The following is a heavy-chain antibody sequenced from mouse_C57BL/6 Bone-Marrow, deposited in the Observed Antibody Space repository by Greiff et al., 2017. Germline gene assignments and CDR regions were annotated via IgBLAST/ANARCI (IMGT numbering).Heavy chain of an antibody. Sequence: VQLQQSGAELARPGASVKMSCKASGYTFTSYTMHWVKQRPGQGLEWIGYINPSSGYTKYNQKFKDKATLTADKSSSTAYMQLSSLTSEDSAVYYWARGGDDYYVVYYDIDYWGQGTSVTVAS. V-gene: IGHV1-4*01. CDR2: INPSSGYT. D-gene: IGHD2-3*01. CDR1: GYTFTSYT. J-gene: IGHJ4*01. CDR3: ARGGDDYYVVYYDIDY.